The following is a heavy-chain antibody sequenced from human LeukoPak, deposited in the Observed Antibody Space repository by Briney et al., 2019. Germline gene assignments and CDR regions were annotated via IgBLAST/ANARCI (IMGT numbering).Heavy chain of an antibody. CDR1: GGSFSGYY. V-gene: IGHV4-34*01. D-gene: IGHD3-10*01. CDR3: ARESYYYDSGN. J-gene: IGHJ4*02. Sequence: SETLSLTCAVYGGSFSGYYWSWIRQPPGKGLEWIGEINHSGSTNYNPSLKSRVTISVDTSKNQFSLKLSSVTAADTAVYYCARESYYYDSGNWGQGTLVTVSS. CDR2: INHSGST.